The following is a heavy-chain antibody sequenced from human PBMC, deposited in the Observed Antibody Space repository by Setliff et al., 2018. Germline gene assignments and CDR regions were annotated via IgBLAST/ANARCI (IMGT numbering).Heavy chain of an antibody. CDR1: GFTFSSYS. J-gene: IGHJ5*02. D-gene: IGHD4-4*01. CDR3: ARDYSNYIDWFDP. V-gene: IGHV3-23*01. CDR2: ISGSGGST. Sequence: GGSLRLSCAASGFTFSSYSMNWVRQAPGKGLEWVSFISGSGGSTYYADSVKGRFTISRDNSKNTLYLQVNSLRAEDTAVYYCARDYSNYIDWFDPWGQGTLVTVSS.